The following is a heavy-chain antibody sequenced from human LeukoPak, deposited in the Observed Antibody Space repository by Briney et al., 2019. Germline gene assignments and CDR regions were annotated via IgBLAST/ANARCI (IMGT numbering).Heavy chain of an antibody. CDR3: ARDYGGFGELLSPRSDY. J-gene: IGHJ4*02. CDR2: ISAYNGNT. D-gene: IGHD3-10*01. Sequence: ASVTVSYKASGYTFTNYGFSWVRQAPGQGLEWMGWISAYNGNTNYAQKIQGRVTMTTDTSTSTAYMELRSLRSDDTAVYYCARDYGGFGELLSPRSDYWGQGTLVTVSS. V-gene: IGHV1-18*01. CDR1: GYTFTNYG.